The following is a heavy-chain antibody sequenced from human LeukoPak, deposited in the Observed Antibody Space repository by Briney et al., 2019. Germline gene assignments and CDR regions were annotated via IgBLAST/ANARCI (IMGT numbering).Heavy chain of an antibody. CDR3: ASGAGWESGY. D-gene: IGHD1-26*01. CDR2: IDQDGSEK. V-gene: IGHV3-7*01. CDR1: GSTSSRNF. Sequence: GGSLRLSCAVSGSTSSRNFMSWVRQTPEKGLEWVANIDQDGSEKNYVDSVKGRFTISRDNAKNSLFLQMNSLRAEDTAIYYCASGAGWESGYWGQGTLVTVST. J-gene: IGHJ4*02.